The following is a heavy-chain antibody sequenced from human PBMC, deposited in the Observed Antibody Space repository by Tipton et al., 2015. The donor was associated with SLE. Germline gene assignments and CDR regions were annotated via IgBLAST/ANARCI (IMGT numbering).Heavy chain of an antibody. J-gene: IGHJ5*02. D-gene: IGHD3-22*01. CDR2: IWYDGSNK. Sequence: LRLSCAASGFTFSSYGMHWVRQAPGKGLEWVAVIWYDGSNKYYADSVKGRFTISRDNAKNSLYLQMNSLRAEDTTVYYCARGPHYYDSQGGWFDPWGPGTLVTVSS. CDR1: GFTFSSYG. V-gene: IGHV3-33*08. CDR3: ARGPHYYDSQGGWFDP.